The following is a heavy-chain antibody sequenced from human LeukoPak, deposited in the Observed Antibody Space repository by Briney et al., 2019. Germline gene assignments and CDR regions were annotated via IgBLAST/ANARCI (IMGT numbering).Heavy chain of an antibody. D-gene: IGHD4-17*01. V-gene: IGHV1-69*01. Sequence: SVKVSCKASGGTFSSYAISWVRQAPGQGLEWMGGIIPTSGTANYAQKFQGRVTITADESTSTAYMELSSLRSEDTAVYYCARDPGDYGDYLLDYWGQGTLVTVSS. CDR3: ARDPGDYGDYLLDY. J-gene: IGHJ4*02. CDR2: IIPTSGTA. CDR1: GGTFSSYA.